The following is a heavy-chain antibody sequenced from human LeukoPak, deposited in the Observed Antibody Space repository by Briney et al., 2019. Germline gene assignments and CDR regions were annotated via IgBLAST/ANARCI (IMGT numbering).Heavy chain of an antibody. Sequence: SETLSLTCTVPGGSSSSSRYYWGWIRQPPGKGLEWIGSIYYSGSTYYNPSLKSRVTISVDTSKNQFSLKLSSVTAADTAVYYCARHPYQLLWLSWFDPWGQGTLVTVSS. D-gene: IGHD2-2*01. J-gene: IGHJ5*02. V-gene: IGHV4-39*01. CDR1: GGSSSSSRYY. CDR3: ARHPYQLLWLSWFDP. CDR2: IYYSGST.